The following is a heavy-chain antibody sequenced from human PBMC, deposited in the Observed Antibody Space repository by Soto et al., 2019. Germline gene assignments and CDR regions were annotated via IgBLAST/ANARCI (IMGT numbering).Heavy chain of an antibody. CDR3: ARERVAVAGNFGSYYYYGMDV. D-gene: IGHD6-19*01. CDR2: IWYDGSNK. Sequence: PGGSLRLSCAASGFTFSSYGMHWVRQAPGKGLEWVAVIWYDGSNKYYVDSVKGRFTISRDNSKNTLYLQMNSLRAEDTAVYYCARERVAVAGNFGSYYYYGMDVRGQGITVTVSS. V-gene: IGHV3-33*01. CDR1: GFTFSSYG. J-gene: IGHJ6*02.